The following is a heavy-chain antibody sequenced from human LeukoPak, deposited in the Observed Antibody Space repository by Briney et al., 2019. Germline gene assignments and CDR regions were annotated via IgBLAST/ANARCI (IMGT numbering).Heavy chain of an antibody. D-gene: IGHD3-22*01. V-gene: IGHV4-4*07. CDR3: ARDGGYYDSSGYSVDN. CDR2: AYTRGST. J-gene: IGHJ4*02. CDR1: GGSLRHYY. Sequence: SETPSLTCTVSGGSLRHYYWSWIRQPAGKGLEWIGRAYTRGSTNYNPSLKSRVTASVDTSKNQVSLMLSSVTAADTAVYFCARDGGYYDSSGYSVDNWGQGSLVTVSS.